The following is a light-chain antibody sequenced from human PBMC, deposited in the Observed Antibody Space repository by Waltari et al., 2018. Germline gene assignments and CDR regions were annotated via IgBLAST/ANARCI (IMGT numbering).Light chain of an antibody. CDR2: AAS. CDR3: QQSYTTPPMYT. CDR1: QNIDSD. Sequence: DIQMTQSPSSLSASVGDRVTITCRASQNIDSDLNWYQQKPGKAPRLPIYAASSLQRGVPSRFSGSGSGTDFTLTVSSLQPEDFAIYYCQQSYTTPPMYTFGQGTKLEIK. J-gene: IGKJ2*01. V-gene: IGKV1-39*01.